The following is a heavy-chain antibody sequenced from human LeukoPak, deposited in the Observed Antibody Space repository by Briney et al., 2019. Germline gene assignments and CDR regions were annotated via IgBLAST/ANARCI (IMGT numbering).Heavy chain of an antibody. Sequence: GGSLRLSCAASGFTFSNYWMHWVRQAPGKGLVWVSRLSSDGRDPSYADSVQGRFTISRDNAKKALYMQMNSLRTEDTAVYYCARGVYEEDVNYWGQGTLVTVSS. CDR3: ARGVYEEDVNY. J-gene: IGHJ4*02. CDR1: GFTFSNYW. D-gene: IGHD6-13*01. V-gene: IGHV3-74*01. CDR2: LSSDGRDP.